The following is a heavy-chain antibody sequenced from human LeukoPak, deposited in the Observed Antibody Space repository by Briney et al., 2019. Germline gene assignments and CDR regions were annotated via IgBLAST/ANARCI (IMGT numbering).Heavy chain of an antibody. D-gene: IGHD1-26*01. Sequence: GGSLRLSCAASGFTFSNYAMSWVRQAPGKGLEWVAFIRYDGSNKYYADSVKGRFTISRDNSKNTLYPQMNSLRAEDTAVYYCANPAELFDYWGQGTLVTVSS. V-gene: IGHV3-30*02. CDR2: IRYDGSNK. CDR1: GFTFSNYA. J-gene: IGHJ4*02. CDR3: ANPAELFDY.